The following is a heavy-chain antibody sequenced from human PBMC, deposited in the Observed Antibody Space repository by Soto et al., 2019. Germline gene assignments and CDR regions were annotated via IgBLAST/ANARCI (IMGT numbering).Heavy chain of an antibody. CDR3: ARGGKERCRGPAMDV. CDR2: IITFSGSA. J-gene: IGHJ6*02. Sequence: QVQLVQSGAEVRKPGSSVRVSCKACGGKFTTYAINWVRQAPGHGLEWRGWIITFSGSAMYAQKFQDRVTITADEFTTTAYMELSSLRSDATAVYHCARGGKERCRGPAMDVWRQGTTVTVSS. CDR1: GGKFTTYA. D-gene: IGHD1-26*01. V-gene: IGHV1-69*01.